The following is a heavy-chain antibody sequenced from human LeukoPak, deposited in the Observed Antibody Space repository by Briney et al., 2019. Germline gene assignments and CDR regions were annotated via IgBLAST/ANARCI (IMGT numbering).Heavy chain of an antibody. V-gene: IGHV1-18*01. D-gene: IGHD6-19*01. CDR3: ARDSAVAGYYYYGMDV. J-gene: IGHJ6*02. Sequence: ASVKVSCKASGYTFTSYGISWVRQAPGQGLEWMEWISAYNGNTNYAQKLQGRVTMTTDTSTSTAYMEPRSLRSDDTAVYYCARDSAVAGYYYYGMDVWGQGTTVTVSS. CDR1: GYTFTSYG. CDR2: ISAYNGNT.